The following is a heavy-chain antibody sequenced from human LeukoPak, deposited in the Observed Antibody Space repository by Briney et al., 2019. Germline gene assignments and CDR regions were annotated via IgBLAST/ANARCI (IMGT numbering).Heavy chain of an antibody. CDR1: GYTFTSYG. CDR2: ISAYNGNT. Sequence: GASVKVSCKASGYTFTSYGISWVRQAPGQGLEWMGWISAYNGNTNYAQKLQGRVTMTTDTSTSTAYMELRSLRSDDTAVYYCARGAREGNYYYYYMDVWGKGTTVTISS. J-gene: IGHJ6*03. V-gene: IGHV1-18*01. CDR3: ARGAREGNYYYYYMDV.